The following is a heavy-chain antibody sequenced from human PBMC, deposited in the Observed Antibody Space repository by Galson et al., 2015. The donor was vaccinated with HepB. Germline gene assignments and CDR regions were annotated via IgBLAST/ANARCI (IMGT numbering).Heavy chain of an antibody. V-gene: IGHV3-23*01. J-gene: IGHJ6*03. Sequence: SLRLSCAASGFTFSSYAMSWARQAPGKGLEWVSAINSSGGSIYYADSVKGRFTISRDNSKNTLYLQMNSLRAEDTAVYYCAKGEPGYCYYYYMDVWGKGTTVTVSS. D-gene: IGHD1-26*01. CDR3: AKGEPGYCYYYYMDV. CDR1: GFTFSSYA. CDR2: INSSGGSI.